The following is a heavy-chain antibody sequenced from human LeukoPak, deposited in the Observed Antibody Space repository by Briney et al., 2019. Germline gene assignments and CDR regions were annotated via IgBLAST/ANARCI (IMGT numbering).Heavy chain of an antibody. Sequence: SETLSLTCIVSGGSISSSSYYWGWIRQPPGKGLEWIGSIYYSGSTYYNPSLKSRVTISVDTSKNQFSLKLSSVTAADTAVYYCARDMITFGGIIVKSSFDIWGQGTMVTVSS. V-gene: IGHV4-39*07. D-gene: IGHD3-16*02. CDR1: GGSISSSSYY. CDR2: IYYSGST. CDR3: ARDMITFGGIIVKSSFDI. J-gene: IGHJ3*02.